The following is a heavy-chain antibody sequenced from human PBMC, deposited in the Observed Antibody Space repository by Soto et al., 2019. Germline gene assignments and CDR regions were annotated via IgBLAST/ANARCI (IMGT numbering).Heavy chain of an antibody. V-gene: IGHV4-30-4*01. CDR2: IYYSGST. CDR1: GGSISSGDYY. Sequence: QVQLQESGPGLVKPSQTLSLTCTVSGGSISSGDYYWSWIRQPPGKGLEWIGYIYYSGSTHYNTSLKSRVTMSVDTSKNQFSLKVSSVTAADTAVYYCARVSSSWYGINWFDPWGQGTLVTVSS. D-gene: IGHD6-13*01. J-gene: IGHJ5*02. CDR3: ARVSSSWYGINWFDP.